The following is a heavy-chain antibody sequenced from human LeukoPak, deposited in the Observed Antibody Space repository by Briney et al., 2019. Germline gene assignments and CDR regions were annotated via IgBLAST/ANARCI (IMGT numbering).Heavy chain of an antibody. CDR3: ARDRGPGATPTY. CDR1: GGSISSYY. D-gene: IGHD1-26*01. Sequence: PSETLSLTCTVSGGSISSYYWSWIRQPPGKGLEWIGYIYYSGSTNYNPSLKSRVTISVVTSKNQFSLKLSSVTAADTAVYYCARDRGPGATPTYWGQGTLVTVSS. CDR2: IYYSGST. V-gene: IGHV4-59*12. J-gene: IGHJ4*02.